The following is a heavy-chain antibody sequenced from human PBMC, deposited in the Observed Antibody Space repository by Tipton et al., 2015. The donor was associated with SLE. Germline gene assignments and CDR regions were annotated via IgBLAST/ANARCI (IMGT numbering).Heavy chain of an antibody. CDR3: ARRPPAAWVYDAFDI. D-gene: IGHD2-2*01. CDR2: ISSSNSYI. CDR1: GFTFSSYS. Sequence: SLRLSCAGSGFTFSSYSLNWVRQAPGKGLEGLEWVSSISSSNSYIYYADSVKGRFTISRDNAKKSLYLQMNSLRAEDTAVYYCARRPPAAWVYDAFDIWGQGTMVTVSS. V-gene: IGHV3-21*01. J-gene: IGHJ3*02.